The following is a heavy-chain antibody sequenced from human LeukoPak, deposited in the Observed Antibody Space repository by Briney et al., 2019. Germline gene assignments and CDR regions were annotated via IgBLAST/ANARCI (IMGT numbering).Heavy chain of an antibody. CDR1: GYTFTSYG. V-gene: IGHV1-18*01. D-gene: IGHD2-21*02. J-gene: IGHJ5*02. Sequence: ASVKVSCKASGYTFTSYGISWVRQAPEQGLEWMGWISAYNGNTNYAQKLQGRVTMTTDTSTSTAYMELRSLRSDDTAVYYCARVIVYCGGDCYSRGWFDPWGQGTLVTVSS. CDR2: ISAYNGNT. CDR3: ARVIVYCGGDCYSRGWFDP.